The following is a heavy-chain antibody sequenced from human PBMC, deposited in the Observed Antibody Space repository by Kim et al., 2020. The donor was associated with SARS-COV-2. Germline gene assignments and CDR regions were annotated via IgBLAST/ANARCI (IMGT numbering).Heavy chain of an antibody. D-gene: IGHD1-20*01. V-gene: IGHV4-59*13. Sequence: SETLSLTCTVSGGSISSYYWSWIRQPPGKGLEWIGYIYYSGSTNYNPSLKSRVTISVDTSKNQFSLKLSSVTAADTAVYYCARGGWGYKDAFDIWGQGTMVTVSS. CDR2: IYYSGST. J-gene: IGHJ3*02. CDR3: ARGGWGYKDAFDI. CDR1: GGSISSYY.